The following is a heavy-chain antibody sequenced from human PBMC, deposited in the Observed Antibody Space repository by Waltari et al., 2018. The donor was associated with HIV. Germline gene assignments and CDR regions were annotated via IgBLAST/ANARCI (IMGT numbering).Heavy chain of an antibody. CDR2: INWNGDNT. Sequence: EVQLVGSGGTVVRPGGSLRLSCAASGFIFDDNGMSWVRQAPGKGLEWVSGINWNGDNTGYADSVKGRFTISRDNAKNSLYLEMKSLRAEDTALYYCARVSTSGSYRVYFDSWGQGTLVTVSS. J-gene: IGHJ4*02. CDR3: ARVSTSGSYRVYFDS. CDR1: GFIFDDNG. D-gene: IGHD3-10*01. V-gene: IGHV3-20*04.